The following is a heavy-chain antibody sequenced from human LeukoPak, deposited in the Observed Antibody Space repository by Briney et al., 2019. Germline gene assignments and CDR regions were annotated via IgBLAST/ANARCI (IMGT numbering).Heavy chain of an antibody. Sequence: ASVKASCKASGYTFTGYYMHWARQAPGQGLEWMGWINPNSGGTNYAQKFQGRVTMTRDTSISTAYMELSRLRSDDTAVYYCARARIIVGATREDWYFDLWGRGTLVTVSS. CDR2: INPNSGGT. J-gene: IGHJ2*01. D-gene: IGHD1-26*01. CDR3: ARARIIVGATREDWYFDL. CDR1: GYTFTGYY. V-gene: IGHV1-2*02.